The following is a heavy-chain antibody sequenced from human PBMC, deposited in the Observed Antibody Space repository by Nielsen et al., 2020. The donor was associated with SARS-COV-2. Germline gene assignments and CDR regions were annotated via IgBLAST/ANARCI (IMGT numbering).Heavy chain of an antibody. Sequence: GESLKISCAASGFTFSSYGMHWVRQAPGKGLEWVAVISYDGSNKYYADSVKGRFTISRDNSKNTLYLQMNSLRAEDTAVYYCARDQSSSGWYPYYYYGMDVWGQGTTVTVSS. CDR2: ISYDGSNK. CDR1: GFTFSSYG. CDR3: ARDQSSSGWYPYYYYGMDV. V-gene: IGHV3-30*03. J-gene: IGHJ6*02. D-gene: IGHD6-19*01.